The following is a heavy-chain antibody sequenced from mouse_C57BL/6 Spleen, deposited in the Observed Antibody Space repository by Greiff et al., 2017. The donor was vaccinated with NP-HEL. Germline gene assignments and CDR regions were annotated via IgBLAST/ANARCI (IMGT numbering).Heavy chain of an antibody. CDR3: TRFDYYGSSYYWYFDV. V-gene: IGHV1-5*01. CDR2: IYPGNSDT. Sequence: EVQLQQSGTVLARPGASVKMSCKTSGYTFTSYWMHWVKQRPGQGLEWIGAIYPGNSDTSYNQKFKGKAKLTAVTSASTAYMELSSLTNEDSAVYYCTRFDYYGSSYYWYFDVWGTGTTVTVSS. J-gene: IGHJ1*03. CDR1: GYTFTSYW. D-gene: IGHD1-1*01.